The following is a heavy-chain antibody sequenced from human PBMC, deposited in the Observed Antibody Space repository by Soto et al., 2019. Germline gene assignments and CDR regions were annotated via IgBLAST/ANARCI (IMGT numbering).Heavy chain of an antibody. Sequence: QVQLVQSGAEEKKPGASVKVSCKASGYTFTGYAMHWLRQAPGQRLEWMGWINAGNGNTKYSQKFQGRVTITRDTSAGADYMELSSLSSEETAVYYCARAVAVPADFDYWGQGTLVTVSS. CDR1: GYTFTGYA. J-gene: IGHJ4*02. D-gene: IGHD6-19*01. CDR2: INAGNGNT. CDR3: ARAVAVPADFDY. V-gene: IGHV1-3*05.